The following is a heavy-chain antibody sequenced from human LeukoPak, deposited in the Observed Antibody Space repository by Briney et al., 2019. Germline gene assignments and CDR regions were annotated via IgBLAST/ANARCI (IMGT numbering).Heavy chain of an antibody. CDR3: ARGRYSSCESYVDY. CDR1: GFTFSDYS. V-gene: IGHV3-21*01. CDR2: ISDSSSST. D-gene: IGHD6-13*01. J-gene: IGHJ4*02. Sequence: GGSLRLSCAGSGFTFSDYSMNWVRQAPGKGLEWVSSISDSSSSTFYADSVKGRFTISRDNAKNSLFLQMNSLRAEDTAVYFCARGRYSSCESYVDYWGQGTLVSVSS.